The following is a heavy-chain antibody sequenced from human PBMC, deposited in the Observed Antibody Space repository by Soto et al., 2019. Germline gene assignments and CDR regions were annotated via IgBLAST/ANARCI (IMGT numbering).Heavy chain of an antibody. D-gene: IGHD1-7*01. V-gene: IGHV1-18*01. CDR1: GYTFTTFG. J-gene: IGHJ4*02. Sequence: ASVKVSCKASGYTFTTFGISWVRQAPGQGLEWMGWISTYSRNTKSAQKVQDRLSMTIDTSTRTAYMELKSLRYDDTAVYYCAREWNYKDYCGQGTLFSVSS. CDR2: ISTYSRNT. CDR3: AREWNYKDY.